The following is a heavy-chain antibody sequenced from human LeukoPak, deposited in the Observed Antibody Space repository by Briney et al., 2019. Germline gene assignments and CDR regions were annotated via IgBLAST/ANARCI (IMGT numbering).Heavy chain of an antibody. V-gene: IGHV4-30-4*01. CDR3: ARGNFWSGYPYYYYGMDV. D-gene: IGHD3-3*01. Sequence: SETLSLTCTVSGDSISSGDYYWSWIRQPPGKGLEWIGYIYYSGSTYYNPSLKSRVTISVDTSKNQFSLKLSSVTAADTAVYYCARGNFWSGYPYYYYGMDVWAKGPRSPSP. J-gene: IGHJ6*02. CDR2: IYYSGST. CDR1: GDSISSGDYY.